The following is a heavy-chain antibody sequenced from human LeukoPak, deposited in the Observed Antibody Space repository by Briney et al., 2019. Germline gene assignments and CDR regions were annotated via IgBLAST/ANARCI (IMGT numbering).Heavy chain of an antibody. D-gene: IGHD2-2*02. CDR2: ISAYNGST. V-gene: IGHV1-18*01. CDR1: GYTFTSYG. CDR3: ARGQRCTSCYNGFDP. J-gene: IGHJ5*02. Sequence: ASVKVSCKASGYTFTSYGISWVRQAPGQGLEWMGWISAYNGSTNYAQKLQGRVTMTTDTSTSTAYMELSSLRSEDTAVYYCARGQRCTSCYNGFDPWGQGTLVTVSS.